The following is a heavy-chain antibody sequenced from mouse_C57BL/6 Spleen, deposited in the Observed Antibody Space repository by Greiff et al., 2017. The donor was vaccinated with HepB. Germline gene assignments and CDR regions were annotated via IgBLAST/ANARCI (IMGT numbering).Heavy chain of an antibody. CDR3: AITEIYYGKPPPY. CDR2: IHPSDSDT. Sequence: QVQLQQPGAELVKPGASVKVSCKASGYTFTSYWMHWVKQRPGQGLEWIGRIHPSDSDTNYNQKFKGKATLTVDKSSSTAYMQLSSLTSEDSAVYYCAITEIYYGKPPPYWGQGTLVTVSA. D-gene: IGHD2-1*01. V-gene: IGHV1-74*01. J-gene: IGHJ3*01. CDR1: GYTFTSYW.